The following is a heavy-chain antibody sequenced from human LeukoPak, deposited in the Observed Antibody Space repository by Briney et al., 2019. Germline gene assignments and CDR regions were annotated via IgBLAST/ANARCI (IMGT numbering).Heavy chain of an antibody. CDR1: GGSISSAC. CDR3: ERRNCDFWSDYTGAFDR. Sequence: KPSETLSLSCTVSGGSISSACWSWIRQPPGKGLEWIGCIYSTGNTNYNPSLKSRVSISVDTSRNHFSLKLSSVTAADTNMYYCERRNCDFWSDYTGAFDRWSQGTLVTVSS. V-gene: IGHV4-59*01. CDR2: IYSTGNT. J-gene: IGHJ4*02. D-gene: IGHD3-3*01.